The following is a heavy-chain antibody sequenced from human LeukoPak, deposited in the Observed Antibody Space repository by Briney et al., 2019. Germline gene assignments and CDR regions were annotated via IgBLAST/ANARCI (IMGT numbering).Heavy chain of an antibody. V-gene: IGHV3-30-3*01. CDR3: ARSRAPPVLRLLEWPDAFDI. CDR1: GFTFSSYA. J-gene: IGHJ3*02. Sequence: GGSLRLSCAASGFTFSSYAMHWVRQAPGKGLEWVAVISYDGSNKYYADSVKGRFTISRDNSKNTLYLQMNSLRAEDTAVYYCARSRAPPVLRLLEWPDAFDIWGQGTMVTVSS. CDR2: ISYDGSNK. D-gene: IGHD3-3*01.